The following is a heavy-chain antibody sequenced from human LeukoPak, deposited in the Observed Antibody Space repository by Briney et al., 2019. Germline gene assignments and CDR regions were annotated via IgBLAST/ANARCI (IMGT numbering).Heavy chain of an antibody. CDR2: INHSGST. CDR1: GGSISSSNW. D-gene: IGHD3-16*02. Sequence: SETLSLTCAVSGGSISSSNWWSWIRQPPGKGLEWIGEINHSGSTNYNPSLKSRVTISVDTSKNQFSLKLSSVTAADTAVYYCARGIPQYYDYVWGSYRYYFDYWGQGTLVTVSS. CDR3: ARGIPQYYDYVWGSYRYYFDY. V-gene: IGHV4-4*02. J-gene: IGHJ4*02.